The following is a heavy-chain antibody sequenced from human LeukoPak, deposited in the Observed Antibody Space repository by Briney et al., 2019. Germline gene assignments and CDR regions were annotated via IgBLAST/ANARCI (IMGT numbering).Heavy chain of an antibody. CDR2: INTNTGNP. J-gene: IGHJ4*02. Sequence: EASVKVSCKASGYTFTSYAMNWVRQAPGQGLEWMGWINTNTGNPTYAQGFTGRFVFSLDTSVSTAYLRISSLKAEDTAVYYCARDFCSSTSCYPSAHWGQGTLVTVSS. D-gene: IGHD2-2*01. V-gene: IGHV7-4-1*02. CDR1: GYTFTSYA. CDR3: ARDFCSSTSCYPSAH.